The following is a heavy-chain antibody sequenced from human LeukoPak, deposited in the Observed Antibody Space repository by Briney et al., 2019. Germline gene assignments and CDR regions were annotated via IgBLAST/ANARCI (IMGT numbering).Heavy chain of an antibody. J-gene: IGHJ1*01. CDR2: INPNSGGT. Sequence: ASVKVSCKASGYTFTGYYMHWVRQAPGQGLEWMGWINPNSGGTNYAQKFQGRVTMTRDTSISTAYMELRSLRSDDTAVYYCARDSSGWYPTASFQHWGQGTLVTVSS. CDR1: GYTFTGYY. D-gene: IGHD6-19*01. V-gene: IGHV1-2*02. CDR3: ARDSSGWYPTASFQH.